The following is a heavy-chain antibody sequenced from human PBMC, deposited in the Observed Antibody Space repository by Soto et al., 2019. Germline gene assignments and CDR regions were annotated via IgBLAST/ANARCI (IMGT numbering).Heavy chain of an antibody. CDR2: IIPRGDNT. J-gene: IGHJ4*02. Sequence: QVQLVQSGAEVKKPGASVRISCKASGYTFTNFYLHWVRQAPGQGLEWMGIIIPRGDNTWYAQKFQGRVTMTRDTAMSTVYMEVSGLRSEDTAIYYCARNVSFGERRGPNYFDYWGQGTLLTVSS. CDR1: GYTFTNFY. V-gene: IGHV1-46*01. CDR3: ARNVSFGERRGPNYFDY. D-gene: IGHD1-1*01.